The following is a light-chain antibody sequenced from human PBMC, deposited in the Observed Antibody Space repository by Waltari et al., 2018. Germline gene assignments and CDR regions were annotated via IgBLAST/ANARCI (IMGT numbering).Light chain of an antibody. V-gene: IGLV1-40*01. CDR3: QTYDSTLSAPYV. Sequence: QSLLTQPPSVSGAPGQRVTISCTGSSSNIGGGYDVPWSQQLPGAAPKLLIYATKNRPSGVPDRFSGSKSGTSASLVITGLQTEDEADYYCQTYDSTLSAPYVFGTGTKVSIL. CDR1: SSNIGGGYD. J-gene: IGLJ1*01. CDR2: ATK.